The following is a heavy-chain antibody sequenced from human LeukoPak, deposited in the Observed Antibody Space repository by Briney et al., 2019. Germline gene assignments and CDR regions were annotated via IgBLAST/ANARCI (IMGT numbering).Heavy chain of an antibody. D-gene: IGHD1-26*01. CDR3: ASRAWDENYFDY. CDR2: IYYSGST. V-gene: IGHV4-59*01. J-gene: IGHJ4*02. CDR1: GGSISSYY. Sequence: KPSETLSLTCTVSGGSISSYYWSWIRQPPGKGLEWIGYIYYSGSTNYNPSLKSRVTISVDTSKNQFSLKLSSVTAADTAVYYCASRAWDENYFDYWGQGTLVTVSS.